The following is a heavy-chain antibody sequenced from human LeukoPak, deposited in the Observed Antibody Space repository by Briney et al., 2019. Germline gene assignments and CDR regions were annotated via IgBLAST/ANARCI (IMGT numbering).Heavy chain of an antibody. CDR1: GDSISSGDYY. CDR3: ARAPRVVVAAIYGMDV. V-gene: IGHV4-30-4*01. Sequence: PSETLSLTCTVSGDSISSGDYYWSWIRQPPGKGLEWIGYIYYSGSTYYNPSLKSRVTISVDTSKNQLSLKLSSVTAADTAVYYCARAPRVVVAAIYGMDVWGQGTTVTVSS. CDR2: IYYSGST. D-gene: IGHD2-15*01. J-gene: IGHJ6*02.